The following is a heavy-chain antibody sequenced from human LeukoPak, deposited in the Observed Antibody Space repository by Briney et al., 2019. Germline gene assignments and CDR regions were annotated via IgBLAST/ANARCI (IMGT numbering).Heavy chain of an antibody. V-gene: IGHV3-30*02. D-gene: IGHD3-22*01. CDR1: GFTFSSYG. CDR3: AKDSPYYYDSSGHGGGY. CDR2: IRYDGSNK. Sequence: GGSLRLSCAASGFTFSSYGMHWVRQAPGKGLEWVAVIRYDGSNKYYADSVKGRFTISRDNSKNTLYLQMNSLRAEDTAVYYCAKDSPYYYDSSGHGGGYWGQGTLVTVSS. J-gene: IGHJ4*02.